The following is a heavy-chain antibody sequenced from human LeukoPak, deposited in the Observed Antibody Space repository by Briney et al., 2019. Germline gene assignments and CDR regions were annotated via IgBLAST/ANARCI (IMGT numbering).Heavy chain of an antibody. D-gene: IGHD1-20*01. V-gene: IGHV3-23*01. CDR2: ISGSGGST. Sequence: PGGSLRLSCAASGFTFRNYVMNWVRQAPGKGLEWVSGISGSGGSTDYADSVKGRFTISRDNSKNTLYLQMNSLRAEDTAVYYCAKPKDNSLYCFDYWGQGTLVTVSS. CDR3: AKPKDNSLYCFDY. CDR1: GFTFRNYV. J-gene: IGHJ4*02.